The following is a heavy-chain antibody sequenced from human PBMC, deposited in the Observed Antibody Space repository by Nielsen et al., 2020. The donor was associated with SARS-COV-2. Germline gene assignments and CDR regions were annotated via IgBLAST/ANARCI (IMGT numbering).Heavy chain of an antibody. V-gene: IGHV3-64D*09. J-gene: IGHJ4*02. CDR1: GFTFSSYT. Sequence: GGSLRLSCSASGFTFSSYTMHWVRQTPGKAMEYVSAIYSNGGTTHYADSVKGRFIVSRDNSKNRLYLQMSSLRIEDTAVYYCVKEAPYSSGLFYFDYWGQGTLVTVSS. D-gene: IGHD6-19*01. CDR3: VKEAPYSSGLFYFDY. CDR2: IYSNGGTT.